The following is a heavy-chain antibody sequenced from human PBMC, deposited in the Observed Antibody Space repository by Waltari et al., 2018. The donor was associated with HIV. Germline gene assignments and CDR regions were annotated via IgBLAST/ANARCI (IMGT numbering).Heavy chain of an antibody. J-gene: IGHJ5*02. Sequence: QVQLQESGPGLVKPSETLSLTCTISGGSISNYYWSWIRQPAGKGLEWIGRIYTTGSTNYNPSLKSRVTMAVDTAKDQFSVNLTSVTAADTAVYYCARDSSFSRSSGGEKWFDRWGQGTLVTVSS. CDR3: ARDSSFSRSSGGEKWFDR. V-gene: IGHV4-4*07. CDR2: IYTTGST. CDR1: GGSISNYY. D-gene: IGHD6-6*01.